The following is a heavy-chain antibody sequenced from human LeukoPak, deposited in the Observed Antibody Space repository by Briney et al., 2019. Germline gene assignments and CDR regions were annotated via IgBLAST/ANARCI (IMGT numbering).Heavy chain of an antibody. J-gene: IGHJ6*02. Sequence: GASVKVSCKASGYTFTGYYMHWVRQAPGQGLEWMGRINPNSGGTNYAQKFQGRVTVTRDTSISTAYMELSRLRSDDTAVYYCARLRFGVVMSGMDVWGQGTTVTVSS. D-gene: IGHD3-3*01. CDR2: INPNSGGT. CDR3: ARLRFGVVMSGMDV. V-gene: IGHV1-2*06. CDR1: GYTFTGYY.